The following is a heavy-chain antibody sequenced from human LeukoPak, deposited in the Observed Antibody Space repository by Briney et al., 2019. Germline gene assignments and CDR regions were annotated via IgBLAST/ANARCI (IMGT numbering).Heavy chain of an antibody. CDR2: IIPIFGTA. V-gene: IGHV1-69*06. CDR1: GGTFSSYA. D-gene: IGHD2-15*01. J-gene: IGHJ5*02. Sequence: SVKVSCKASGGTFSSYAISWLRQAPGQGLEWMGGIIPIFGTANYAQKFQGRVTITADKSTSTAYMELSSLRSDDTAVYYCARSRKGYCSGGSCYSVGRGWFDPWGQGTLVTVSS. CDR3: ARSRKGYCSGGSCYSVGRGWFDP.